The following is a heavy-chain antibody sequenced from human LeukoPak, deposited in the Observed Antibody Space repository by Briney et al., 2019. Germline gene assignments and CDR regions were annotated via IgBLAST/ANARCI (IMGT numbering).Heavy chain of an antibody. CDR3: ARAALQEAFDI. V-gene: IGHV3-53*01. D-gene: IGHD2-15*01. CDR2: IYGGGST. CDR1: GFTVSSNY. Sequence: GGSLRLSCAASGFTVSSNYMNWVRQAPGKGLEWVSVIYGGGSTYYADSVKGRFTISRDTSKNTLYLHMSSLRAEDTAVYYCARAALQEAFDIWGQGTMVTVSS. J-gene: IGHJ3*02.